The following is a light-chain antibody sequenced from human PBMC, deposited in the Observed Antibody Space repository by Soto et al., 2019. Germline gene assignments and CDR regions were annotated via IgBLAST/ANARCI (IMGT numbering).Light chain of an antibody. V-gene: IGKV1-5*03. CDR3: QQYNSYPLT. Sequence: DIQMTQSPSTLSASVGDRVTITCRASQSISSWLAWYQQKPGKAPKLLIYKASSLESGVPSRFSGSGSGTAFTLSISSLQPDDFANYYWQQYNSYPLTFGGGTKVEIK. CDR2: KAS. J-gene: IGKJ4*01. CDR1: QSISSW.